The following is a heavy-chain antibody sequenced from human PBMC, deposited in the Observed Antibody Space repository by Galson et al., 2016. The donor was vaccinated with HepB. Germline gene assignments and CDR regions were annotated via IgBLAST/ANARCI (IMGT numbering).Heavy chain of an antibody. Sequence: SVKVSCKASGGPFSSYAISWVRQAPGQGLEWMGRIIPIVDLINYAQKFQGRVTITADKSTGTAYMELTSLRSEDTALYYCAKTVGVAGTGSYYFDYWGQGTLVTVSS. J-gene: IGHJ4*02. CDR2: IIPIVDLI. CDR3: AKTVGVAGTGSYYFDY. V-gene: IGHV1-69*10. CDR1: GGPFSSYA. D-gene: IGHD6-19*01.